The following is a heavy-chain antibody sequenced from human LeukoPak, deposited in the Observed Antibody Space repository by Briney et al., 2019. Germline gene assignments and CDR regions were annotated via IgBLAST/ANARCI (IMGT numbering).Heavy chain of an antibody. CDR1: GVSISDYY. CDR2: IYYSGSTNY. J-gene: IGHJ4*02. D-gene: IGHD5-18*01. CDR3: ARRGYSYGPSGSFDF. V-gene: IGHV4-59*01. Sequence: SETLSLTCTVSGVSISDYYWSWIRQPPGKGLEWIGYIYYSGSTNYNYNPSLKSRVTISVDTSKNQFPLRLTSVTAADTAVYYCARRGYSYGPSGSFDFWGQGTLVTVSS.